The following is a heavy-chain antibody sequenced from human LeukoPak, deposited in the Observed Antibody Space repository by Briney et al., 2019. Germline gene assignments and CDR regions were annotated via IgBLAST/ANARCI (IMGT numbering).Heavy chain of an antibody. CDR3: ARVASGSWNWFDP. CDR2: INTDGGTT. V-gene: IGHV3-74*01. CDR1: GFTFSSYW. D-gene: IGHD1-26*01. Sequence: GGSLRLSCAASGFTFSSYWMHWVRQAPRKGLVWVSRINTDGGTTTYADSVKGRFTISRDNAKNTLYLQMSSLRAEDTAVYYCARVASGSWNWFDPWGQGTLVTVSS. J-gene: IGHJ5*02.